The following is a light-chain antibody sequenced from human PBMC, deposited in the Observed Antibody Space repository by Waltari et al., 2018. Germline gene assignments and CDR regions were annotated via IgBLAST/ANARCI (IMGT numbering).Light chain of an antibody. J-gene: IGKJ4*01. Sequence: EIVLTQSPATLSLSPGERVTLSCRASQSVSGYLAWYQQKPGQAPRLLIYAASNRAIGIPARFSGSGSGTDFTLTISSLEPEDFAVYYRQQRTNWPPTFGGGTKVEIK. CDR1: QSVSGY. CDR3: QQRTNWPPT. V-gene: IGKV3-11*01. CDR2: AAS.